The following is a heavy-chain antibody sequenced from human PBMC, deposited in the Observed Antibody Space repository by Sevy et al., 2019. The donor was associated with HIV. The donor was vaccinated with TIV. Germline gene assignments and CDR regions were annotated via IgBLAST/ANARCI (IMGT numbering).Heavy chain of an antibody. Sequence: SETLSLTCGVHDGSFSGYYWNWIRQLPGKGLEWIGEINESGITYYNPSLKSRVTISVDTSKKQFSLKLNSVTAADTAVYFCARSPPVVVVPGAPSWFDPWGQEPWSPSPQ. J-gene: IGHJ5*02. CDR3: ARSPPVVVVPGAPSWFDP. CDR2: INESGIT. D-gene: IGHD2-2*01. V-gene: IGHV4-34*01. CDR1: DGSFSGYY.